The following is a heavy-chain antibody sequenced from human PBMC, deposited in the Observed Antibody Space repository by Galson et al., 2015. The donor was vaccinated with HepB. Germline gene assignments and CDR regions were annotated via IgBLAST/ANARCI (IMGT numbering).Heavy chain of an antibody. CDR2: ISYDGSNK. V-gene: IGHV3-30*04. CDR3: ARSVAVGWFDP. Sequence: SLRLSCAASGFTFSSYAMHWVRQAPGKGLEWVAVISYDGSNKYYADSVKGRFTISRDNSKNTLYLQMNSLRAEDTAVYYCARSVAVGWFDPWGQGTLVTVSS. D-gene: IGHD6-19*01. CDR1: GFTFSSYA. J-gene: IGHJ5*02.